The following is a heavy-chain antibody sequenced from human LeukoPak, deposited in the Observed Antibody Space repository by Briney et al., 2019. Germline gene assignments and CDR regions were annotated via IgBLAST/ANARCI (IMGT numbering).Heavy chain of an antibody. CDR2: INHSGST. CDR3: ARGRYSSSYSPPFDY. Sequence: SETLSLTCAVYGGSFSGYYWSWIRQPPGKGLEWIGEINHSGSTNYNPSLKSRVTISVDTSKNQFSLKLSSVTAADTAVYYCARGRYSSSYSPPFDYWGQGTLVTVSS. V-gene: IGHV4-34*01. D-gene: IGHD6-13*01. J-gene: IGHJ4*02. CDR1: GGSFSGYY.